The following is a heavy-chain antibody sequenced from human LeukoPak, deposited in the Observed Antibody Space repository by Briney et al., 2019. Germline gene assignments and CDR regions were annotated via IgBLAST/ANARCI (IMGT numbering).Heavy chain of an antibody. CDR3: ARIENGLPDY. CDR1: GGSISSSSYY. D-gene: IGHD5-12*01. Sequence: SETLSLTCTVSGGSISSSSYYWGWIRQPPGKGLEWIGSIYYSGSTYYNPSLKSRVTMSVDTSKNQFSLKLSSVTAADTAVYYCARIENGLPDYWGQGTLVTVSS. V-gene: IGHV4-39*07. CDR2: IYYSGST. J-gene: IGHJ4*02.